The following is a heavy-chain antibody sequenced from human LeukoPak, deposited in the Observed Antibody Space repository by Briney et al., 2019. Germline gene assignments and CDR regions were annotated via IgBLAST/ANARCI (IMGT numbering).Heavy chain of an antibody. J-gene: IGHJ4*02. D-gene: IGHD2-2*01. CDR3: TRLDCSSISCSDY. CDR1: GFTFSGSA. CDR2: IRSKANSYAT. V-gene: IGHV3-73*01. Sequence: PGGSLRLSCAASGFTFSGSAMHWVRQASGKGLEWVGRIRSKANSYATAYAASVKGRFTISRDDSKNTAYLQMNSLKTEDTAVYYCTRLDCSSISCSDYWGQGTLVTVSS.